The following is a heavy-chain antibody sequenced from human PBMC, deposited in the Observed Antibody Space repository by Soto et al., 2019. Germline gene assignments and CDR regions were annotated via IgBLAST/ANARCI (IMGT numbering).Heavy chain of an antibody. CDR2: IVVGSGNT. J-gene: IGHJ4*02. CDR3: AAESAGYNSFDY. V-gene: IGHV1-58*01. Sequence: SVRVSCKASAFNFTSSAVQWVRQARGQRLEWIGWIVVGSGNTNYAQKFQERVTITRDMSTSTAYMELSSLRSEDTAVYYCAAESAGYNSFDYWGQGTLVTVSS. D-gene: IGHD5-12*01. CDR1: AFNFTSSA.